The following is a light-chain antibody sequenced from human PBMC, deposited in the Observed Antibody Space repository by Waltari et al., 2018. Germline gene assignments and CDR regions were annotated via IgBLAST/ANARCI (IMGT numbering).Light chain of an antibody. J-gene: IGLJ3*02. V-gene: IGLV1-47*01. CDR3: AAWDDSLYVAL. CDR1: STNIGTNY. Sequence: QSVLTQPPSASGTPGQSVTISCSGGSTNIGTNYVYWYQQLPGGAPKLLISKTNQRPSGVPGRFSGSKSGTSASLAISGLRSEDEADYYCAAWDDSLYVALFGGGTKLTVL. CDR2: KTN.